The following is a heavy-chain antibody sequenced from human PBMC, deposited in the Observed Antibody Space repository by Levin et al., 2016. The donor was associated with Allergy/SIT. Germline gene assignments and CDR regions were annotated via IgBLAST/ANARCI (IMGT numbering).Heavy chain of an antibody. Sequence: WIRQPPGKGLEWVGSIYYAGNTYYNPSLESRVTMSVDTSKNHFSLKLSSVTAADTAVFYCARHYLPTYYFEYWGQGILVTVSS. CDR3: ARHYLPTYYFEY. J-gene: IGHJ4*02. V-gene: IGHV4-39*01. CDR2: IYYAGNT. D-gene: IGHD3-16*02.